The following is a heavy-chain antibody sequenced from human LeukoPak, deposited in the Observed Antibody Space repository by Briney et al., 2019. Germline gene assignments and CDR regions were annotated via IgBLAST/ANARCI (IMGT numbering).Heavy chain of an antibody. D-gene: IGHD6-13*01. Sequence: GGSLRLSCAASGFTFGIYAMSWVRQAPGQGLDWVSAISARDGSTYYADSVKGRFTISRDNSKNTLYLQMNSLRAEDTAVYYCARTAAAGPEDYWGQGTLVTVSS. CDR3: ARTAAAGPEDY. CDR2: ISARDGST. CDR1: GFTFGIYA. V-gene: IGHV3-23*01. J-gene: IGHJ4*02.